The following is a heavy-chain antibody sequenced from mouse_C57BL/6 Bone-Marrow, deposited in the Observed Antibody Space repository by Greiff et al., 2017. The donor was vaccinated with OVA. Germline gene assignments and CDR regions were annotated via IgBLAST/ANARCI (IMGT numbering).Heavy chain of an antibody. V-gene: IGHV5-15*01. CDR1: GFTFSDYG. Sequence: EVKLVESGGGLVQPGGSLKLSCAASGFTFSDYGMAWVRQAPRKGPEWVAFISNLAYSIYYADTVTGRFTISRENAKNTLYLEMSSLRSEDTAMYYCARRDGPAQAFAYWGQGTLVTVSA. CDR2: ISNLAYSI. D-gene: IGHD3-2*02. CDR3: ARRDGPAQAFAY. J-gene: IGHJ3*01.